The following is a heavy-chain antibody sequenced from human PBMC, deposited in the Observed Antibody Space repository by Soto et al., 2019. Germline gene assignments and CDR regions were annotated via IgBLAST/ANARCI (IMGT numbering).Heavy chain of an antibody. CDR3: ARDVSPGSSSLYLDAFDI. CDR1: GFTLSAYW. V-gene: IGHV3-7*05. Sequence: EVQLEESGGDLVQPGGSLRLSCAASGFTLSAYWMTWVRQAPGKGLEWVANINRDGSKKSYLDSVRGRFTISRDNVGNSLYLRMDSLRADDTALYYCARDVSPGSSSLYLDAFDIWGQGTIVTVSS. CDR2: INRDGSKK. D-gene: IGHD6-13*01. J-gene: IGHJ3*02.